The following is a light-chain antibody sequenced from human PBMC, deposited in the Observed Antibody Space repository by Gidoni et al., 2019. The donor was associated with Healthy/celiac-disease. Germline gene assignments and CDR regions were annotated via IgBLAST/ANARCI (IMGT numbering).Light chain of an antibody. V-gene: IGKV1-33*01. CDR2: YAS. CDR1: QDISNY. CDR3: QQYDNLPYT. Sequence: DIQMTQSPSSLAASVGERVTITCQASQDISNYLISDQQKPGKAPKLLIYYASNLETGVPSRFSGSGSGTDFTFTISSLQPEDIATYYCQQYDNLPYTFGQGTKLEIK. J-gene: IGKJ2*01.